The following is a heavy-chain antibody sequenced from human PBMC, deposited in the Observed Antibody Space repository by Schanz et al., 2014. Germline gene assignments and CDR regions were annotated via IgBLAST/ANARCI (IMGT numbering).Heavy chain of an antibody. CDR3: ARFNSGSHSPPYYYYGMDV. D-gene: IGHD1-26*01. J-gene: IGHJ6*02. Sequence: QVQLVQSGAEVKKPGASVKVSCKASGYTLTGFGVSWVRQAPGQGCEWMGWISAYSGNSKYAQKLQGRVTMTTDTSTNTAYMELRSLTSDDTAVYYCARFNSGSHSPPYYYYGMDVWGQGTTVTVSS. CDR2: ISAYSGNS. V-gene: IGHV1-18*01. CDR1: GYTLTGFG.